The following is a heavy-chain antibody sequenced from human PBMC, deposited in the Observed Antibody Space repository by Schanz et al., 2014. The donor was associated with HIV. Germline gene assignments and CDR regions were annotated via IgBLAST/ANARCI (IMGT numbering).Heavy chain of an antibody. V-gene: IGHV3-30*18. CDR3: AKGARAHKVTTGVDV. CDR2: ISYDGSNK. D-gene: IGHD4-17*01. J-gene: IGHJ6*02. CDR1: GFTFSSYG. Sequence: VQLVESGGGLVKPGRSLRLSCTASGFTFSSYGMHWVRQAPGKGLEWVAVISYDGSNKYYADSVKGRFTISRDNSKNTLFLQMNSLRAEDTAVYYCAKGARAHKVTTGVDVWGPGTTVTVSS.